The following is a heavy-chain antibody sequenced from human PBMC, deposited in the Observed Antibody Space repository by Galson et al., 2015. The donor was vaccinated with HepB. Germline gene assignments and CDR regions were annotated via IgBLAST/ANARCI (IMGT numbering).Heavy chain of an antibody. J-gene: IGHJ5*02. CDR2: INHSVST. D-gene: IGHD5-18*01. CDR1: GTSFSGFY. CDR3: ARWVRTAMVP. Sequence: SETTSLTCLVYGTSFSGFYWSWVRQPPGKGLEWIGEINHSVSTNYNPSLKSRVTISVDTSQNQFSLKLSSVTAAEKSVYSCARWVRTAMVPWGQGTLVTVSS. V-gene: IGHV4-34*01.